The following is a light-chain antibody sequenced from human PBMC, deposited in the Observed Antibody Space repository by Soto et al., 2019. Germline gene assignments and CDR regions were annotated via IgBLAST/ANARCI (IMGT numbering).Light chain of an antibody. CDR2: GAS. J-gene: IGKJ1*01. CDR3: QQYNNWPLT. V-gene: IGKV3-15*01. CDR1: QSVSSN. Sequence: EIVITQSPATLSVSPGESATLSCRASQSVSSNIAWFQQKPGQAPRLLIFGASTRATGIPARFSGSGSGTEFTLTISSLQSEDVAVYYCQQYNNWPLTFGQGTKVDIK.